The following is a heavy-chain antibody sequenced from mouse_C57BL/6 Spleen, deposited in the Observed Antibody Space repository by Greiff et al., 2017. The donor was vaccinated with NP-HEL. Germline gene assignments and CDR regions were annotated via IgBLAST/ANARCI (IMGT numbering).Heavy chain of an antibody. Sequence: VQLVESGPELVKPGASVKISCKASGYAFSSSWMNWVKQRPGKGLEWIGRIYPGDGDTNYNGKFKGKATMTADKSSSTAYMQLSSLTSEDSAVYFCARSDYYYGSGAWFAYWGQGTLVTVSA. J-gene: IGHJ3*01. CDR1: GYAFSSSW. CDR3: ARSDYYYGSGAWFAY. D-gene: IGHD1-1*01. V-gene: IGHV1-82*01. CDR2: IYPGDGDT.